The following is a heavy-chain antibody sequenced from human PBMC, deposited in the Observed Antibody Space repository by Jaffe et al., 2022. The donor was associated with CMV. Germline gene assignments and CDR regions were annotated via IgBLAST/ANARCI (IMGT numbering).Heavy chain of an antibody. CDR1: GFTFSNAW. CDR2: IKSKTDGGTT. V-gene: IGHV3-15*01. D-gene: IGHD3-22*01. Sequence: EVQLVESGGGLVKPGGSLRLSCAASGFTFSNAWMSWVRQAPGKGLEWVGRIKSKTDGGTTDYAAPVKGRFTISRDDSKNTLYLQMNSLKTEDTAVYYCTTDPQIYYYDPFITPSYFDYWGQGTLVTVSS. CDR3: TTDPQIYYYDPFITPSYFDY. J-gene: IGHJ4*02.